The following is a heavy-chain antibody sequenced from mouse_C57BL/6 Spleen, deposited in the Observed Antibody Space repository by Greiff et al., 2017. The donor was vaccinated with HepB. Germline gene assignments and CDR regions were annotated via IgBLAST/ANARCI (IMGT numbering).Heavy chain of an antibody. V-gene: IGHV6-6*01. D-gene: IGHD1-1*01. Sequence: DVQLQESGGGLVQPGGSMKLSCAASGFTFSDAWMDWVRQSPEKGLEWVAEIRNKANNHATYYAESVKGRFTISRDDSKSSVYLQMNSLRAEDTGIYYCTRRSSYGYFDYWGQGTTLTVSS. CDR1: GFTFSDAW. CDR2: IRNKANNHAT. J-gene: IGHJ2*01. CDR3: TRRSSYGYFDY.